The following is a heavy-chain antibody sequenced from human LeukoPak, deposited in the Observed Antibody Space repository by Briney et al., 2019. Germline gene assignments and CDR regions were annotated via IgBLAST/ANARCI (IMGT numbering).Heavy chain of an antibody. CDR1: AFTFSSSS. CDR3: AKDAVADSTEYNWFDP. CDR2: IRSSSSYI. D-gene: IGHD1-14*01. J-gene: IGHJ5*02. Sequence: PGRSLRLSCAASAFTFSSSSMNWVRHAPGKGLEWVSSIRSSSSYIYYADSVKGRFTISRDNAKNSLYLQMNSLRAEDTAVYYCAKDAVADSTEYNWFDPWGQGTLVTVSS. V-gene: IGHV3-21*04.